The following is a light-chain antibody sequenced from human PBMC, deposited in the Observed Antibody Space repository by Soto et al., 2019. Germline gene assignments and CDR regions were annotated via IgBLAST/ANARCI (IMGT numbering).Light chain of an antibody. Sequence: LVMTKSPATLSLSPGERATLSCRASQSFSSNVAWYQQKPGQAPRLLIYGASNRATGIPDRFSGSGSGTDFTLTISRLEPEDFAVYYCQQYGSSGTFAQGTMV. J-gene: IGKJ1*01. CDR1: QSFSSN. V-gene: IGKV3-20*01. CDR2: GAS. CDR3: QQYGSSGT.